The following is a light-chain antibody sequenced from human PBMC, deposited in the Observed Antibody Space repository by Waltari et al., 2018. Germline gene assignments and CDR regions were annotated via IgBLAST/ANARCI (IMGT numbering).Light chain of an antibody. CDR1: QSVNNY. CDR3: QQRMNWPLT. Sequence: DIVLTQSPATLSLSPGERATLSCRASQSVNNYLAWYQQKPGQASRILIYGASKTATGIPARFSGSGSGTDFTLTISTLEPEDFAVYYCQQRMNWPLTFGGGTKVEIK. CDR2: GAS. J-gene: IGKJ4*01. V-gene: IGKV3-11*01.